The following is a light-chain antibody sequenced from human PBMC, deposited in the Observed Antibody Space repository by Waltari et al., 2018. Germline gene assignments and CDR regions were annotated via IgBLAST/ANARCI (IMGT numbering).Light chain of an antibody. CDR3: CSYAGPDGFHVV. CDR1: SADTLSRAL. CDR2: GVN. J-gene: IGLJ2*01. Sequence: QSALTQPAAMSGSPGQSITISCTGVSADTLSRALFSWYQQIPGRAPKLIIYGVNRRPSGISSRFSGSKSANTASLTISGLQTDDEGDFYCCSYAGPDGFHVVFGGGTKLTIL. V-gene: IGLV2-23*02.